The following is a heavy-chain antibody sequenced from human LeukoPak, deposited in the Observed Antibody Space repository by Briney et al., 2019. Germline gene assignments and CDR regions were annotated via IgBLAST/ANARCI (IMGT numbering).Heavy chain of an antibody. Sequence: GGSLRLSCAASGFTFSSYEMNWVRQAPGKGLEWVSYISSSGSTIYYADSVKGRFTISRDNAKNSLYLQMNSLRAEDTAVYYCARDHLAVARGAFDIWGQGTMVTVSS. CDR2: ISSSGSTI. J-gene: IGHJ3*02. CDR3: ARDHLAVARGAFDI. V-gene: IGHV3-48*03. CDR1: GFTFSSYE. D-gene: IGHD6-19*01.